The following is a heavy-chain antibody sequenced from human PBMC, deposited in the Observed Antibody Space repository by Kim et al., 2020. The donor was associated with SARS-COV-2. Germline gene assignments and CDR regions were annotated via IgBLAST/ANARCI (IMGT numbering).Heavy chain of an antibody. D-gene: IGHD3-22*01. V-gene: IGHV3-23*01. CDR3: AKGDYYDSSGSNFDS. Sequence: SREGRLTNSRDNSKNTLYLQMNSLRAEDTAVYYCAKGDYYDSSGSNFDSWGQGTLVTVSS. J-gene: IGHJ4*02.